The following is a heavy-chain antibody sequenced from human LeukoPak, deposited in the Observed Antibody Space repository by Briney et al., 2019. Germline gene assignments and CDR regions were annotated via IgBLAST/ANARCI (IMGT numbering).Heavy chain of an antibody. CDR3: ARDPYSGNYGNYYYYYMDV. CDR2: ITSSGTYI. V-gene: IGHV3-21*01. D-gene: IGHD1-26*01. Sequence: GGFLRLSCATSGFTFNNYNMNWVRQAPGRALEWVSSITSSGTYIFYADSVKGRFTISRDNAKNSLYLQMNSLGPEDTAVYYCARDPYSGNYGNYYYYYMDVWGKGTTVIISS. CDR1: GFTFNNYN. J-gene: IGHJ6*03.